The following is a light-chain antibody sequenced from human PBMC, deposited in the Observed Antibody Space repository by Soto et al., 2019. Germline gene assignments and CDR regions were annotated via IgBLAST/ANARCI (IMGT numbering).Light chain of an antibody. Sequence: DIQLTQSPSFLSASVRDRVTITCRASQGISNYLAWYQQKPGKAPNLLIYASSTLQSGVPSRFSGSGSGTEFTLTISSLQPEDFATYYSQQLNNYPPSFGQGTRLDFK. J-gene: IGKJ5*01. V-gene: IGKV1-9*01. CDR3: QQLNNYPPS. CDR2: ASS. CDR1: QGISNY.